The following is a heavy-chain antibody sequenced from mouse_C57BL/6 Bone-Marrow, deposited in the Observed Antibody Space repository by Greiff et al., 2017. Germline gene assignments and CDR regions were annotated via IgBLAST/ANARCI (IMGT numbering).Heavy chain of an antibody. CDR3: ARDGYYAMDY. V-gene: IGHV5-4*01. J-gene: IGHJ4*01. CDR1: GFTFSSYA. Sequence: EVKLVESGGGLVKPGGSLKLSCAASGFTFSSYAMSWVRQTPEKRLEWVATISDGGSYTYYPDNVKGRFTISRDNAKNNLYLQMRHLKSEDTAMYYCARDGYYAMDYWGQGTSVTVSS. CDR2: ISDGGSYT.